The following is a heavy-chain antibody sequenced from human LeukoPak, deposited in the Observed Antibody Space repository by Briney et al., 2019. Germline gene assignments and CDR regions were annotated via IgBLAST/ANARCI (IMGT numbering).Heavy chain of an antibody. J-gene: IGHJ5*02. CDR2: ISYDGSNK. CDR3: AKSGYQLLAGNWFDP. D-gene: IGHD2-2*01. CDR1: GFTFSTYG. V-gene: IGHV3-30*18. Sequence: GGSLRLSCAASGFTFSTYGMHWVRQAPGKGLEWVAVISYDGSNKNYADSVRGRFTISRDNSRNTLDLQMNSLRPEGTAVYYCAKSGYQLLAGNWFDPWGQGTLVTVSS.